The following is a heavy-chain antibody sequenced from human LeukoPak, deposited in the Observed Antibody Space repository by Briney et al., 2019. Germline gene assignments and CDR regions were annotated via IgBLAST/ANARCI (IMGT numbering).Heavy chain of an antibody. CDR3: ARGRNGFNEGIDY. CDR2: IYPGDSDT. V-gene: IGHV5-51*01. CDR1: GYSFTNYW. D-gene: IGHD2-15*01. Sequence: GESLKISCKGSGYSFTNYWIGWVRQMPEKGLEWMGIIYPGDSDTRYSPSFQGQVTISADRSISTAYLQWSSLKASDTAMYYCARGRNGFNEGIDYWGQGTLVTVSS. J-gene: IGHJ4*02.